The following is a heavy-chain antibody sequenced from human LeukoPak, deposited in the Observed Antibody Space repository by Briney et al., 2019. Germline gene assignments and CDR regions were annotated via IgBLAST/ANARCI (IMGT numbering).Heavy chain of an antibody. CDR1: GFTFSDYW. D-gene: IGHD3-9*01. CDR2: IKEDGSEN. CDR3: VRDAYNMLTAPYFDY. J-gene: IGHJ4*02. Sequence: GGSLRLSCAASGFTFSDYWMSWVRQAPGKGLEWVANIKEDGSENYYGGSVTGRFTISRDNAKNTLYLQMDSLRAEDTAVYYCVRDAYNMLTAPYFDYWGQGTLVTVSS. V-gene: IGHV3-7*01.